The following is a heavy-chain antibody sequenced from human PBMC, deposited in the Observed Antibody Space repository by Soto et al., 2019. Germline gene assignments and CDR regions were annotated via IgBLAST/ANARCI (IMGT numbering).Heavy chain of an antibody. CDR3: ASSRAGGSYYMSFDY. CDR2: INAGNGNT. V-gene: IGHV1-3*01. D-gene: IGHD1-26*01. Sequence: QVQLVQSGAEVKKPGASVKVSCKASGYTFTSYAMHWVRQAPGQRLEWMGWINAGNGNTKYSQKFQGRVTITMDTSASTAYMELSSLRSEDTAVYYCASSRAGGSYYMSFDYWGQGTLVTVSS. J-gene: IGHJ4*02. CDR1: GYTFTSYA.